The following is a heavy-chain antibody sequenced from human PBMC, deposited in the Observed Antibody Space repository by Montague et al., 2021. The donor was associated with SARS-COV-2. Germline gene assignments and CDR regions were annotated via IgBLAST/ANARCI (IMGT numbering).Heavy chain of an antibody. CDR3: AKVWIGDQSWVYYGLAV. CDR2: ISGAGSDV. D-gene: IGHD2-2*03. CDR1: GFTFDHYA. Sequence: SLRLSCAASGFTFDHYAMHWVRQIPGKGLEWVAGISGAGSDVHYAAPLKGRFTISRDNAKNSLFLQMNSLGPEDTALYYCAKVWIGDQSWVYYGLAVWGQGTTVTVSS. V-gene: IGHV3-9*01. J-gene: IGHJ6*02.